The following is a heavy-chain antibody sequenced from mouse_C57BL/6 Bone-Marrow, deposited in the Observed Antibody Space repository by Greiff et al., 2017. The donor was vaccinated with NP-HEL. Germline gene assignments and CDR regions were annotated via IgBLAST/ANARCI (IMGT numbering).Heavy chain of an antibody. CDR1: GFSFNTYA. J-gene: IGHJ3*01. CDR2: IRSKSNNYAT. CDR3: VRPGPSWFAY. V-gene: IGHV10-1*01. Sequence: EVHLVESGGGLVQPKGSLKLSCAASGFSFNTYAMNWVRQAPGKGLEWVARIRSKSNNYATYYADSVKDRFTISRDDSESMLYLQMNNLKTEDTAMYYCVRPGPSWFAYWGQGTLVTVSA. D-gene: IGHD3-1*01.